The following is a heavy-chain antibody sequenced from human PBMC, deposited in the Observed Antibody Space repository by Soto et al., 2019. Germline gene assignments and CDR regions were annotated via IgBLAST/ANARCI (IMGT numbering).Heavy chain of an antibody. CDR1: GGTFSSYA. J-gene: IGHJ6*02. CDR2: IIPIFGTA. Sequence: SVKVSCKASGGTFSSYAISWVRQAPGQGLEWIGGIIPIFGTANYAQKFQGRVTITADKSTSTAYMELSSLRSEDTAVYYCATGAIFGAAQIPPDYYGMDVWGQGTTVTVSS. D-gene: IGHD3-3*01. CDR3: ATGAIFGAAQIPPDYYGMDV. V-gene: IGHV1-69*06.